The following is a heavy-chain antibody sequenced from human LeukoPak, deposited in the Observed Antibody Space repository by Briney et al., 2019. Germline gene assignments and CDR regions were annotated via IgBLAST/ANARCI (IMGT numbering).Heavy chain of an antibody. D-gene: IGHD6-19*01. CDR3: AKDLGDIAVAGRDY. J-gene: IGHJ4*02. CDR2: ISYDGSNK. Sequence: GRSLRLSCAASGLTFSSYGMHWVRQAPGKGLEWVAVISYDGSNKYYADSVKGRFTISRDNSKNTLYLQMNSLRAEDTAVYYCAKDLGDIAVAGRDYWGQGTLVTVSS. V-gene: IGHV3-30*18. CDR1: GLTFSSYG.